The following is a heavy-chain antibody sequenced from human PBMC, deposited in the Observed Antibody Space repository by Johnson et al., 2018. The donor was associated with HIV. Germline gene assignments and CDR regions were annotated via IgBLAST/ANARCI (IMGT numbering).Heavy chain of an antibody. J-gene: IGHJ3*02. D-gene: IGHD1-26*01. CDR2: ISWNSGSI. Sequence: VQLVESGGGLVQPGRSLRLSCAASGFTFDDYAMHWVRQAPGKGLEWVSGISWNSGSIGYADSVKGRFTISRDNAKNSLYLQMNSLRAEDTALYYCAKSEWDLALVAFDIWGQGTMVTVSS. V-gene: IGHV3-9*01. CDR3: AKSEWDLALVAFDI. CDR1: GFTFDDYA.